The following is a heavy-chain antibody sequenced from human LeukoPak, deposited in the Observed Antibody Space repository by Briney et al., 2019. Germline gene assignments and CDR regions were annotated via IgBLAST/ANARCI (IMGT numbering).Heavy chain of an antibody. J-gene: IGHJ6*02. CDR1: GYSFNSHH. CDR2: NFFHDGST. V-gene: IGHV1-46*02. D-gene: IGHD3-10*01. CDR3: ARDSGNYHYDMDV. Sequence: ASVKVSCKPSGYSFNSHHVHWVRQAPGQGLEWMGINFFHDGSTSNTQKFQGRVTMTRDTSTSTVYMELSSLRSEDTAAYYCARDSGNYHYDMDVWGQGTTVIVSS.